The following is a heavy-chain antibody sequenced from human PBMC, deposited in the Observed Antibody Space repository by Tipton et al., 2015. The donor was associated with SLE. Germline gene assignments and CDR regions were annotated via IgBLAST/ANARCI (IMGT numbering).Heavy chain of an antibody. Sequence: SLRLSCAASGFTVSSNYMNWVRQAPGKGLEWVSLIYGGGSTNYADSVKGRFTISRDNSKNTLYLQMNSLRAEDTAVYYCTKEYDFWSGYYPPLGYWGQGTLVTVSS. CDR3: TKEYDFWSGYYPPLGY. D-gene: IGHD3-3*01. V-gene: IGHV3-66*02. J-gene: IGHJ4*02. CDR2: IYGGGST. CDR1: GFTVSSNY.